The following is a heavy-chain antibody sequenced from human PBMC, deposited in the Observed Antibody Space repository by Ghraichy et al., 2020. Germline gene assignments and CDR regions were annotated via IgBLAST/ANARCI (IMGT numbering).Heavy chain of an antibody. D-gene: IGHD3-22*01. J-gene: IGHJ3*02. V-gene: IGHV3-23*01. CDR3: AKNMIIVVITRGAFDI. Sequence: GESLNISCAASGFTFSSYAMSWVRQAPGKGLEWVSAISASGESTFYADSVKGRFTISRDNSKNTLYLKMNSLRAEDTAVYYCAKNMIIVVITRGAFDIWGQGTMVTVS. CDR2: ISASGEST. CDR1: GFTFSSYA.